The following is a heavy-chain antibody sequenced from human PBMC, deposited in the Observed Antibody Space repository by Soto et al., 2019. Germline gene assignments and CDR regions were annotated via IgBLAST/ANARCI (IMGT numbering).Heavy chain of an antibody. CDR3: RAGVGGDY. CDR2: ISYSSSHT. J-gene: IGHJ4*02. Sequence: PGGSLRLSCAASGFSFSIYSMNWVRQVPGKGLEWLSFISYSSSHTYYADSVKGRFTISRDNAKNSLYLQMNSLRVEDTAVYYCRAGVGGDYWGRGMLVTVSS. V-gene: IGHV3-21*01. CDR1: GFSFSIYS. D-gene: IGHD3-16*01.